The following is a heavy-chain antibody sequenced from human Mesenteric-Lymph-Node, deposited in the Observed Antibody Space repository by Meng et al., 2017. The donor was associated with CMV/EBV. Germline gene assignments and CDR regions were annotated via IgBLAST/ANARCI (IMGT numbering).Heavy chain of an antibody. CDR1: GFTFSSYA. CDR3: AEAYCGGDCYSGGPY. V-gene: IGHV3-23*01. Sequence: SGFTFSSYAMSWVSQAPGKGLEWVSGISGSGGTTYYADSVKGRFTISRDNSKNTLYLQMNSLRAGDTAVYYCAEAYCGGDCYSGGPYWGQGTLVTVSS. CDR2: ISGSGGTT. D-gene: IGHD2-21*02. J-gene: IGHJ4*02.